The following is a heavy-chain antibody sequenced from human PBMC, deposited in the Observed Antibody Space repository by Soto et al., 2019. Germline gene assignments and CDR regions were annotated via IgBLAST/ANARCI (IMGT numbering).Heavy chain of an antibody. D-gene: IGHD1-26*01. CDR2: IYYSGST. Sequence: SETLSLTCTVSGGSISSGDYYWSWIRQPPGKGLEWIGYIYYSGSTYYNPSLKSRVTISVDTSKNQFSLKLSSVTAADTAVYYCASSGSYYQLDYWGQGTLVTVSS. CDR3: ASSGSYYQLDY. CDR1: GGSISSGDYY. J-gene: IGHJ4*02. V-gene: IGHV4-30-4*01.